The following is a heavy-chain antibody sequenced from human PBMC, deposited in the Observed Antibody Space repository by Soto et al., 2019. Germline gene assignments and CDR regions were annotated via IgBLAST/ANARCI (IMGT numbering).Heavy chain of an antibody. CDR2: IKSRTDGGTT. Sequence: EVQLVESGGGLVKPGGSLRLSCAASGFAFNNAWMSWVRQAPGTGLEWVGRIKSRTDGGTTDYAAPVKGRFTISRDDSKNMLFLQMNSLTTEGTAVYYCSTDHTPPYCSGASCFYDYWGQGTLVTVSS. CDR3: STDHTPPYCSGASCFYDY. J-gene: IGHJ4*02. CDR1: GFAFNNAW. D-gene: IGHD2-15*01. V-gene: IGHV3-15*01.